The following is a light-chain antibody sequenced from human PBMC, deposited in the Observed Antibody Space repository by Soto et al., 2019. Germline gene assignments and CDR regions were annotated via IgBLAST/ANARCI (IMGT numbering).Light chain of an antibody. Sequence: DIQMTQSPSSLSASVGDRVTITCRASQSISSYLDWYQQKPGKAPKLLIYAASSLQSGVPSRFSGSGSGTDFTPTISSLQPEDFATYYYQQSYSTPYTFGQGTKLEIK. CDR3: QQSYSTPYT. CDR1: QSISSY. V-gene: IGKV1-39*01. J-gene: IGKJ2*01. CDR2: AAS.